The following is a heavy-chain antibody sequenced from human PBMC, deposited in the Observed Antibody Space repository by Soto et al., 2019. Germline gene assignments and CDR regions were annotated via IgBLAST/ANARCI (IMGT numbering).Heavy chain of an antibody. CDR1: GFTFSSYA. D-gene: IGHD3-3*02. CDR3: ARETGAIYYFDY. V-gene: IGHV3-30-3*01. Sequence: PGGSLRLSCAASGFTFSSYAMHWVRQAPGKGLEWVAVISYDGSNKYYADSVKGRFTISRDNSKNTLYLQMNSLRAEDTAVYYCARETGAIYYFDYWGQGTLVTVSS. J-gene: IGHJ4*02. CDR2: ISYDGSNK.